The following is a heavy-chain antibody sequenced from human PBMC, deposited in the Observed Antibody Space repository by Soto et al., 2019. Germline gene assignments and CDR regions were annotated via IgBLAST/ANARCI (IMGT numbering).Heavy chain of an antibody. CDR3: AKVPRGYGDYFDS. Sequence: EVHLVESGGGLVQPGRSLRLSCAASGFTFDDYDMHWVRQAPGQGLEWVAGISHNSGSGGYADSVKGRFTISRDNAQNSLYLLMNGLRPGDTALYYCAKVPRGYGDYFDSWGQGTLVTVSS. CDR2: ISHNSGSG. D-gene: IGHD4-17*01. V-gene: IGHV3-9*01. J-gene: IGHJ4*02. CDR1: GFTFDDYD.